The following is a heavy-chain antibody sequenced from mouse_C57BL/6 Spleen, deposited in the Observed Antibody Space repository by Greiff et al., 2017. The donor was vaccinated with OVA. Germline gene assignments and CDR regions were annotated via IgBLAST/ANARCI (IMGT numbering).Heavy chain of an antibody. CDR3: TRDTTAVGNYFDY. D-gene: IGHD1-2*01. CDR1: GYTFTDYE. CDR2: IDPETGGT. V-gene: IGHV1-15*01. J-gene: IGHJ2*01. Sequence: VQRVESGAELVRPGASVTLSCKASGYTFTDYEMHWVKQTPVHGLEWIGAIDPETGGTAYNQKFKGKAILTADKSSSTAYMELRSLTSEDSAVYYCTRDTTAVGNYFDYWGQGTTLTVSS.